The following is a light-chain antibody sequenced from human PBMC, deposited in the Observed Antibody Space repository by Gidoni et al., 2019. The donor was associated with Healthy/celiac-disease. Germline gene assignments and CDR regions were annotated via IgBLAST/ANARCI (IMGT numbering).Light chain of an antibody. Sequence: ESVLTQSRATLSLSPGERATLSCRASQSVSSYLAWYQQKPGQAPRLLIYDASNRATGIPARFSGSGSGTDFTLTISSLEPEDFAVYYCQQRSNWPPLTFGGGTKVEIK. CDR1: QSVSSY. CDR2: DAS. J-gene: IGKJ4*01. V-gene: IGKV3-11*01. CDR3: QQRSNWPPLT.